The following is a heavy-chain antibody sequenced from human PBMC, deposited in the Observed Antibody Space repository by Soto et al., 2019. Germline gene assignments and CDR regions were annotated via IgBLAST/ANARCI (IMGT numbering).Heavy chain of an antibody. Sequence: GGSLRLSCAASGFTFSSYAMTWVRQAPGKGLEWVSSISFSDGGTYYADSVKGRLTISRDNSKNTLFLQMNSLRVEDTAVYYCVKDDRILGRRYFDLWGRGTLVTVSS. CDR1: GFTFSSYA. V-gene: IGHV3-23*01. D-gene: IGHD2-15*01. J-gene: IGHJ2*01. CDR2: ISFSDGGT. CDR3: VKDDRILGRRYFDL.